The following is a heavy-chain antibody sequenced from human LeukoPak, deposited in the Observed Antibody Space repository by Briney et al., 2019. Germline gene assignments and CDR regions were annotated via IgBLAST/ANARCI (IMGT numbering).Heavy chain of an antibody. CDR3: ARGQDYGDYGGTFFDY. CDR2: ISAYNGNT. D-gene: IGHD4-17*01. CDR1: GYTFTSYG. V-gene: IGHV1-18*01. Sequence: ASVKVSCKASGYTFTSYGISWVRQAPGQGLEWMGWISAYNGNTNYAQKLQGRVTMTTDTSTSTAYMELRSLRSDDTAVYYCARGQDYGDYGGTFFDYWGQGTLVTVSS. J-gene: IGHJ4*02.